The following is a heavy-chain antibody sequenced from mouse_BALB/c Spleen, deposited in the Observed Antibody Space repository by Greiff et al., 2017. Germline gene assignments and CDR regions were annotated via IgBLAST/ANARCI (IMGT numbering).Heavy chain of an antibody. CDR3: ASRGYGGYAMDY. CDR1: GYSITSGYY. CDR2: ISYDGSN. J-gene: IGHJ4*01. Sequence: ESGPGLVKPSQSLSLTCSVTGYSITSGYYWNWIRQFPGNKLEWMGYISYDGSNNYNPSHKNRISITRDTSKNQFFLKLNSVTTEDTATYYCASRGYGGYAMDYWGQGTSVTVSS. V-gene: IGHV3-6*02. D-gene: IGHD2-14*01.